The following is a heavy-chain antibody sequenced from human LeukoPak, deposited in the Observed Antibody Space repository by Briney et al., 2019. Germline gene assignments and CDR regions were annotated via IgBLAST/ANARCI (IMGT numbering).Heavy chain of an antibody. D-gene: IGHD3-22*01. CDR3: ARVGKGGSSGYFPDF. Sequence: GGSLRLSCAASGFTFSSYEMSWVRQAPGKGLEWVANINPDGSETYYVDSVKGRFTISRDNAKNSLSLQMYSLRAEDTAVYYCARVGKGGSSGYFPDFWGQGTLVTVSS. CDR2: INPDGSET. J-gene: IGHJ4*02. CDR1: GFTFSSYE. V-gene: IGHV3-7*05.